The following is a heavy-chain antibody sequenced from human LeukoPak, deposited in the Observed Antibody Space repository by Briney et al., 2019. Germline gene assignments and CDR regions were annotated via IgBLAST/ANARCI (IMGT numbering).Heavy chain of an antibody. V-gene: IGHV4-39*01. D-gene: IGHD3-10*01. CDR3: ASDYYGSGTYYVFDY. J-gene: IGHJ4*02. CDR2: IFYIGST. CDR1: GGSISSSSYS. Sequence: SETLSLTCTVSGGSISSSSYSWGWIRQPPGKGLEWIGGIFYIGSTYYNPSLKSRVTISVDTSKNQFSLRLSSVTAADTAIYYCASDYYGSGTYYVFDYWGQGTLVTVSS.